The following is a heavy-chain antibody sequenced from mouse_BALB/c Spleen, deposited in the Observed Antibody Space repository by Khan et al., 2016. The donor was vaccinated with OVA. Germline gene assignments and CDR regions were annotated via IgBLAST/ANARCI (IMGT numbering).Heavy chain of an antibody. V-gene: IGHV1-7*01. Sequence: QVQLQQSGAELAKPGASVKMSCKASGYTFTNYWMHWVKQRPGQGLEWIGYIDPTTGYTEYNQKFKDKATLTADKSSSTAYMQLSSLTSKDSAGYYWTSHGGSYTWFGDWGQRTLVTVSA. CDR2: IDPTTGYT. D-gene: IGHD1-1*02. CDR1: GYTFTNYW. J-gene: IGHJ3*01. CDR3: TSHGGSYTWFGD.